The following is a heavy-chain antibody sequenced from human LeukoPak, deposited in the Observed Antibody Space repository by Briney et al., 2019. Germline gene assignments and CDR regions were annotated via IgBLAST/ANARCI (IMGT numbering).Heavy chain of an antibody. Sequence: PGTSLRLSCAASGFPFSASAMTWVRQAPGKGLEWLSHILSSGTTYYAASMRRRFTLSSDNSKNTLYLLMTSLTADDTAVYYCATVEYAYGDPVGWFDPWGQGTLVTVSS. J-gene: IGHJ5*02. CDR2: ILSSGTT. CDR3: ATVEYAYGDPVGWFDP. D-gene: IGHD4-17*01. V-gene: IGHV3-23*01. CDR1: GFPFSASA.